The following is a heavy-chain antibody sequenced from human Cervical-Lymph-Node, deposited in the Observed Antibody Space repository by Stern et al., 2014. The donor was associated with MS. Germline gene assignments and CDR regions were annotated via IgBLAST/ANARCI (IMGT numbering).Heavy chain of an antibody. Sequence: QIPLKESGPTLVKPTQTLTLTCTFSGFSLSTSAVVVGWIRQPPGKALEWLAVIYWNDDKRYSQSLKSRLTIPMDTSKNQVVLTMTNMDPVDTATYYCAHIIDSSVYSPFYFDYWGQGTLVTVSS. D-gene: IGHD3-22*01. CDR3: AHIIDSSVYSPFYFDY. J-gene: IGHJ4*02. CDR2: IYWNDDK. CDR1: GFSLSTSAVV. V-gene: IGHV2-5*01.